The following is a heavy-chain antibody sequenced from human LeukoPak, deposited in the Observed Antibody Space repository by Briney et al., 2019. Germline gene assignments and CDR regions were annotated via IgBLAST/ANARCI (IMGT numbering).Heavy chain of an antibody. Sequence: PGGSLRLSCAASGFTFSRYAMTWVRQAPGKGLEWISTISGSGGSTYYADSVKGRFTISRDNSKNTLYLQMNSLRAEDTAVYYCAKVRIVGATTGFDYWGQGTLVTVSS. J-gene: IGHJ4*02. CDR1: GFTFSRYA. CDR3: AKVRIVGATTGFDY. CDR2: ISGSGGST. V-gene: IGHV3-23*01. D-gene: IGHD1-26*01.